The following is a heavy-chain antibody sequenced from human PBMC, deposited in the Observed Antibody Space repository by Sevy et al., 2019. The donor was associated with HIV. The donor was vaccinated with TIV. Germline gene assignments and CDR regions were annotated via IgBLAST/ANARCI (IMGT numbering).Heavy chain of an antibody. J-gene: IGHJ2*01. CDR1: GFTFGDHY. CDR3: AAVGASRGYFDI. V-gene: IGHV3-72*01. D-gene: IGHD1-26*01. Sequence: GGSLRLSCVASGFTFGDHYMDWVRQAPGKGLEWVGRIRNKVKSYTTEYAASVIGRFIVSRDDSKKSLYLQMNSLKTEDTAVYYCAAVGASRGYFDIWGRGTLVTVSS. CDR2: IRNKVKSYTT.